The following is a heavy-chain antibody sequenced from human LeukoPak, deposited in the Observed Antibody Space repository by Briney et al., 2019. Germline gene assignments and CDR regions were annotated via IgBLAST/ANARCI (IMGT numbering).Heavy chain of an antibody. CDR3: AKDLESPGPELLWFGELFDYYYGMDV. CDR2: ISGSGGST. V-gene: IGHV3-23*01. J-gene: IGHJ6*02. CDR1: GFTFSSYA. D-gene: IGHD3-10*01. Sequence: PGGSLRLSCAASGFTFSSYAMSWVRQAPGKGLEWVSAISGSGGSTYYADSVKGRFTISRDNSKNTLYLQMNSLRAEDTAVYYCAKDLESPGPELLWFGELFDYYYGMDVWGQGTTVTVSS.